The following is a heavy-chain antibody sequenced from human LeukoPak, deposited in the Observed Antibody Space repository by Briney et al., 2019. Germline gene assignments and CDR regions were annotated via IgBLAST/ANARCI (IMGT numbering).Heavy chain of an antibody. J-gene: IGHJ5*02. CDR1: GGSISSGSYY. Sequence: SQTLSLTCTVSGGSISSGSYYWSWIRQPAGKGLEWIGRIYTSGSTNYNPSLKSRVTISVDTSKNQFSLKLSSVTTADTAVYYCARDLSYYYDSSGRNNWFDPWGQGTLVTVSS. D-gene: IGHD3-22*01. V-gene: IGHV4-61*02. CDR2: IYTSGST. CDR3: ARDLSYYYDSSGRNNWFDP.